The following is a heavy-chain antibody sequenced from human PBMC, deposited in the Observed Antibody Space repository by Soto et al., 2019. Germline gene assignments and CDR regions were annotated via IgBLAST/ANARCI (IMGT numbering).Heavy chain of an antibody. D-gene: IGHD6-6*01. CDR2: ISIRGGDE. CDR3: ARGTIVARQHLDY. CDR1: GFTFSSYA. Sequence: QVPLVESGGGVVQPEKSLRLSCAASGFTFSSYAMHWARQAPGKGLEWVTVISIRGGDEYYAESVRGRFTISRDDSKNTLYLQMDSLRVEDTAVYYCARGTIVARQHLDYWGQGTLVTVSS. J-gene: IGHJ4*02. V-gene: IGHV3-30*03.